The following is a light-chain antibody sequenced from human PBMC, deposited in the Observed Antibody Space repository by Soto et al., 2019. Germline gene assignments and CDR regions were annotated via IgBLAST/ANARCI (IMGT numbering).Light chain of an antibody. CDR3: LQYKHWPPYT. CDR1: QSVDSD. CDR2: AAS. Sequence: VVMTQSPVNLSVSPGESATLSCRASQSVDSDLAWYQQKSGQAPRLLISAASTRATGFPARFSGSGFGTEFTLTIGGLQSEDSAVYYCLQYKHWPPYTFGQVTKLEIK. V-gene: IGKV3-15*01. J-gene: IGKJ2*01.